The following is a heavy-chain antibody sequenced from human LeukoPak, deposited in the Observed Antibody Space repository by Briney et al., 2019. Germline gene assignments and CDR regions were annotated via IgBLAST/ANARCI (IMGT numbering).Heavy chain of an antibody. Sequence: GGSLRLSCAASGFTFSSYEMNWVRQAPGKGLDVVSYISSSGSTIYYADSVKGRFTISRDDSKNPLYLQMNSLRAEDTAVYYCAKAPLRSTANDYWGQGTLVTVSS. J-gene: IGHJ4*02. D-gene: IGHD5-18*01. CDR3: AKAPLRSTANDY. V-gene: IGHV3-48*03. CDR1: GFTFSSYE. CDR2: ISSSGSTI.